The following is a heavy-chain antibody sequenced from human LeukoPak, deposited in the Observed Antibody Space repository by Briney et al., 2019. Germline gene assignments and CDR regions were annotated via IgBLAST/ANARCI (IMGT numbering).Heavy chain of an antibody. CDR3: ANYYDSSGYLSYFDY. CDR1: GFTFSSYS. D-gene: IGHD3-22*01. Sequence: GGSLRLSCAASGFTFSSYSIDWVRQAPGKGLEWLSYISSSSSTIYYADSVKGRFTISRDNAKNSVYLQMNSLRAEDTAVYYCANYYDSSGYLSYFDYWGQGTLVTVSS. CDR2: ISSSSSTI. V-gene: IGHV3-48*04. J-gene: IGHJ4*02.